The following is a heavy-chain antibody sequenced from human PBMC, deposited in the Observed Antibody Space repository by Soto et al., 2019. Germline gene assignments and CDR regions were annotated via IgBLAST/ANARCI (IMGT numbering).Heavy chain of an antibody. CDR1: GFTFSSYS. J-gene: IGHJ4*02. D-gene: IGHD1-26*01. Sequence: PGGSLRLSCAASGFTFSSYSMNWVRQAPGKGLEWVSSISSSSSYIYYADSVKGRFTISRDNAKNSLYLQMNSLRAEDTAVYYCARGWELLKTAVLDYWGQGTLVTVSS. CDR3: ARGWELLKTAVLDY. V-gene: IGHV3-21*01. CDR2: ISSSSSYI.